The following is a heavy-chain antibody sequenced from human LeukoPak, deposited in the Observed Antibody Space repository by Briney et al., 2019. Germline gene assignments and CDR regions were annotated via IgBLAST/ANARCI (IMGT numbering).Heavy chain of an antibody. CDR3: AKGRDVYNYWYFDL. CDR1: GFTFSSYA. Sequence: GGSLRLSCAASGFTFSSYAMHWVRQAPGKGLEWVAVISYDGSNKYYADSVKGRFTISRDNSNNTLYLQMNSLRAEDTAVYYCAKGRDVYNYWYFDLWGRGTLVTVSS. D-gene: IGHD5-24*01. CDR2: ISYDGSNK. J-gene: IGHJ2*01. V-gene: IGHV3-30*04.